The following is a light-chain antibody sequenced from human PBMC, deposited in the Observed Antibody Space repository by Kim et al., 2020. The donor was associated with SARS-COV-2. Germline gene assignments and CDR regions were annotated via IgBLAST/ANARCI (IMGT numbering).Light chain of an antibody. CDR1: QDISNC. CDR2: AAS. CDR3: QKYSTAPRT. J-gene: IGKJ1*01. V-gene: IGKV1-27*01. Sequence: DIQMTQSPCTLSAAVGDRVTITCRASQDISNCLAWYQQKPGKVPKLLIYAASSLQRGVPSRFSGSGSGTDFTLTISSLQPEDVATYYCQKYSTAPRTFGEGTKVDIK.